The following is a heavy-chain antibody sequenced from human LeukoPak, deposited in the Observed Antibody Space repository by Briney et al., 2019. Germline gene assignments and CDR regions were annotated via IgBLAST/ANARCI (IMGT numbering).Heavy chain of an antibody. CDR3: AREDDYGDYVYAFDI. J-gene: IGHJ3*02. D-gene: IGHD4-17*01. CDR2: ISSSSSYI. CDR1: GFTFSSYS. V-gene: IGHV3-21*01. Sequence: GGSLRLSCAASGFTFSSYSMNWVRQAPGKGLEWVSSISSSSSYIYYADSVKGRFTISRDNAKNSLYLQMNSLRAEDTAVYHCAREDDYGDYVYAFDIWGQGTMVTVSS.